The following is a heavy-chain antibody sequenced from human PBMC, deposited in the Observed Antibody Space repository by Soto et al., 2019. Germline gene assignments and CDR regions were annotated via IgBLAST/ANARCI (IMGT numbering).Heavy chain of an antibody. V-gene: IGHV3-30*18. CDR2: ISYDGSNK. D-gene: IGHD4-4*01. CDR1: GFTFSSYG. J-gene: IGHJ6*02. Sequence: GGSLRLSCAASGFTFSSYGMHWVRQAPGKGLEWVAVISYDGSNKYYADSVKGRFTISRDNSKNTLYLQMNSLRAEDTAVYYCAKDLRRAVTTSGYYYGMDVWGQGTTVTVSS. CDR3: AKDLRRAVTTSGYYYGMDV.